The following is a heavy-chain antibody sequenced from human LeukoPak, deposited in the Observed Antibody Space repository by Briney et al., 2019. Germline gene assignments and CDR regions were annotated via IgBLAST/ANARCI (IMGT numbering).Heavy chain of an antibody. CDR3: PSHPSNCGVDCLFLP. J-gene: IGHJ5*02. CDR1: GFTFSNAW. D-gene: IGHD2-21*02. CDR2: IKSKTDGGTT. Sequence: GGSLRLSCAVSGFTFSNAWMSWVRQAPGKGLEWVGRIKSKTDGGTTDYAAPVKGRFTISRDDSKNTLYLQMNSLKTEDTAVYYCPSHPSNCGVDCLFLPWRRGTLVTVSS. V-gene: IGHV3-15*01.